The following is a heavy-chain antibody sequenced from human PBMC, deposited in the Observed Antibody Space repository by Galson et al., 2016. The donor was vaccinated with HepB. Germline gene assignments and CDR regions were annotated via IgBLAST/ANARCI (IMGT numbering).Heavy chain of an antibody. V-gene: IGHV1-3*01. Sequence: SVKVSCKASGYTFTSYAMHWVRQAPGQRLEWMGWINAGNGNTKYSQKFQGRVTITRDTSASTAYMELGSLRSEDTAVYYCARGRALYGDSSLYYYYGMDVWGQGTTVTVSS. CDR3: ARGRALYGDSSLYYYYGMDV. D-gene: IGHD4-17*01. J-gene: IGHJ6*02. CDR1: GYTFTSYA. CDR2: INAGNGNT.